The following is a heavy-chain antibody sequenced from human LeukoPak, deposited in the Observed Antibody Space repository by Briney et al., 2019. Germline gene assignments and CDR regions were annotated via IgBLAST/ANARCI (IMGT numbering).Heavy chain of an antibody. D-gene: IGHD1-7*01. J-gene: IGHJ4*02. CDR3: ARAGSFWHYVY. CDR2: ISTSSSYI. V-gene: IGHV3-21*01. CDR1: GFTFSSYS. Sequence: GGSLRLSCAASGFTFSSYSMNWVRQAPGKGLEWVSSISTSSSYIYYADSVKGRFTISRDNAKNSLYLQMNSLRAEDTAVYYCARAGSFWHYVYWGQGTLVTVSS.